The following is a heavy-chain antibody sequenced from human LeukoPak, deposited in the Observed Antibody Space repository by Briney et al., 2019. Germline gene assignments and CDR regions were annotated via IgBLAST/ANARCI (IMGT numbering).Heavy chain of an antibody. D-gene: IGHD3-22*01. Sequence: PSETLSLTCTVSGGSISSYYWNWIRQPPGKRLEWLGYIYYSGSTNYNPSLKSRVTISVDTSKNQFSLKLSSVTAADTAVYYCARGLNYYDSSGYYYVDYWGQGTLVTVSS. CDR2: IYYSGST. J-gene: IGHJ4*02. V-gene: IGHV4-59*01. CDR1: GGSISSYY. CDR3: ARGLNYYDSSGYYYVDY.